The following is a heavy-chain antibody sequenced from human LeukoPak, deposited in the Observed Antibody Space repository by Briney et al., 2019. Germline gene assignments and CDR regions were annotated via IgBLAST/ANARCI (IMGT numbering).Heavy chain of an antibody. CDR3: TRGFWGWEVDY. CDR2: ISWNSGSI. D-gene: IGHD3-3*01. Sequence: GGSLRLSCAASGFTFDDYAMHWVRQAPGKGLEWVSGISWNSGSIGYADSVKGRFTISRDNAKNTLYLQMSSLRAEDTAVYYCTRGFWGWEVDYWGQGTLVTVSS. V-gene: IGHV3-9*01. CDR1: GFTFDDYA. J-gene: IGHJ4*02.